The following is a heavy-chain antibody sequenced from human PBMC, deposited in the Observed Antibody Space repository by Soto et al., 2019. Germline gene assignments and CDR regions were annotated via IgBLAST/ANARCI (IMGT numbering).Heavy chain of an antibody. J-gene: IGHJ5*02. Sequence: GGSLRLCCAASGFGFGGKTMYWVRQAPGRGLEWVALIAPDGSQIYYADSVKGRFTISRDNSKNTLYLQMDSLRAEDTSLYLCATDIHATWLLNSWGQGTLVTVSS. V-gene: IGHV3-30-3*01. CDR1: GFGFGGKT. D-gene: IGHD2-2*02. CDR3: ATDIHATWLLNS. CDR2: IAPDGSQI.